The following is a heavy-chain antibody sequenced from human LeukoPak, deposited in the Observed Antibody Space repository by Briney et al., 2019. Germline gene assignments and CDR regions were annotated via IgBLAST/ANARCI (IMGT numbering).Heavy chain of an antibody. V-gene: IGHV4-59*01. Sequence: SETLSLTCTVSGGSISPYYWIWIRQPPGKGLEWIGYISYSGSTSFNPSLKSRVTISIHTSTNQLSRALSSVTAADTAVYYCARAGSYRLTTTLWGQGTLVAVSS. J-gene: IGHJ4*02. D-gene: IGHD4-17*01. CDR3: ARAGSYRLTTTL. CDR1: GGSISPYY. CDR2: ISYSGST.